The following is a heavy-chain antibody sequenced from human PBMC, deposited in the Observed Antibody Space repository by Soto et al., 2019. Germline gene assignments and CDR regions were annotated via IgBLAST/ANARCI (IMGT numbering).Heavy chain of an antibody. J-gene: IGHJ2*01. CDR1: GDSISNYC. D-gene: IGHD2-21*02. CDR3: ARDRTAKFAPYWHFDL. CDR2: MHYSGDT. V-gene: IGHV4-59*01. Sequence: TLSLTCTVSGDSISNYCWSWIRQSPGKGLEWIGDMHYSGDTNYNPSLKSRVTMSIDTSKNQFSLRLTSVTAADRAVYYCARDRTAKFAPYWHFDLWGRGTLVTVSS.